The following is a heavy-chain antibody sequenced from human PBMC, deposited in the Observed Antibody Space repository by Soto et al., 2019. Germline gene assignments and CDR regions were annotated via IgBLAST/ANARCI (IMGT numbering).Heavy chain of an antibody. CDR3: AHSPRILGYSSRYFDY. CDR1: GFSLSTSGVG. V-gene: IGHV2-5*02. J-gene: IGHJ4*02. CDR2: IYWDDDK. D-gene: IGHD6-13*01. Sequence: QITLKESGPTLVKPTQTLTLTCTLSGFSLSTSGVGVGWIRQPPGKALEWLALIYWDDDKRYSPSLTSRLTITKDTSKTQVVLTMTNMDPVDTATYYCAHSPRILGYSSRYFDYWGQGTLVTVSS.